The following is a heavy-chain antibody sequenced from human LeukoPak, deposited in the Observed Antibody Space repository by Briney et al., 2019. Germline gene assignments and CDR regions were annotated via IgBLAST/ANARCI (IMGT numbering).Heavy chain of an antibody. CDR1: GFTFSSYA. CDR3: AKGGPPTYYYDSSGYSDLDY. Sequence: PGGSLRLSCAASGFTFSSYAMSWVRQAPGKGLEWVSAISGSGGSTYYADSVKGRFTISRDNSKNTLYLQMNSLRAEDTAVYYCAKGGPPTYYYDSSGYSDLDYWGQGTLVTVSS. V-gene: IGHV3-23*01. D-gene: IGHD3-22*01. J-gene: IGHJ4*02. CDR2: ISGSGGST.